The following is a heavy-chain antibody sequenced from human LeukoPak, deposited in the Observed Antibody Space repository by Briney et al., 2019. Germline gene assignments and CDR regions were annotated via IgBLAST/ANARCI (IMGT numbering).Heavy chain of an antibody. CDR2: ISAYNGNT. CDR1: GYTFTSYG. J-gene: IGHJ4*02. D-gene: IGHD3-10*01. CDR3: ARIIMFRGVIYEVDY. Sequence: GASVKVSCKASGYTFTSYGISWVRQAPGQGLEWMGWISAYNGNTNYAQKLQGRVTMTTDTSTSTAYMELRSLRSDDTAVYYCARIIMFRGVIYEVDYWGQGTLVTVSS. V-gene: IGHV1-18*01.